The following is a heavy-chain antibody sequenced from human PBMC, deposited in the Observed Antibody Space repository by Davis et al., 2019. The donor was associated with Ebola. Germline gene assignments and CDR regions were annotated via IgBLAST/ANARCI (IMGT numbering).Heavy chain of an antibody. D-gene: IGHD2-15*01. Sequence: PGGSLRLSCAASGFTFSSYAMHWVRQAPGKGLEYVSAISSNGGSTYYANSVKGRFTISRDNSKNTLYLQMGSLRAEDMAVYYCARPGRYCSGGSCYGYYYGMDVWGQGTTVTVSS. V-gene: IGHV3-64*01. CDR1: GFTFSSYA. J-gene: IGHJ6*02. CDR2: ISSNGGST. CDR3: ARPGRYCSGGSCYGYYYGMDV.